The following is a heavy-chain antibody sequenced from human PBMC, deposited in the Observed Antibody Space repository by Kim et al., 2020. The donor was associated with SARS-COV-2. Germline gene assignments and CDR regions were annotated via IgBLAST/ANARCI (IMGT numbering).Heavy chain of an antibody. D-gene: IGHD5-12*01. V-gene: IGHV3-74*01. Sequence: GGSLRLSCAASGFTFSSYWMHWVRQAPGKGLVWVSRINSDGSSTSYADSVKGRFTISRDNAKNTLYLQMNSLRAEDTAVYYCARPGYSGYDYYFDYWGQGTLVTVSS. J-gene: IGHJ4*02. CDR3: ARPGYSGYDYYFDY. CDR1: GFTFSSYW. CDR2: INSDGSST.